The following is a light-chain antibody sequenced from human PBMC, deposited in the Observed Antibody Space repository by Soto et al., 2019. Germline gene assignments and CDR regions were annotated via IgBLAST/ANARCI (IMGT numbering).Light chain of an antibody. V-gene: IGKV1-5*01. Sequence: DIQITQSPSTLSASVGDRVTITCRASQCISSWLAWYQQKPGKAPKLLIYDASSLESGVPSRFSGSGSGTEFTLTISSLQPDDFATYYCQQYNSYSTFGQGTKVDIK. CDR3: QQYNSYST. CDR1: QCISSW. J-gene: IGKJ1*01. CDR2: DAS.